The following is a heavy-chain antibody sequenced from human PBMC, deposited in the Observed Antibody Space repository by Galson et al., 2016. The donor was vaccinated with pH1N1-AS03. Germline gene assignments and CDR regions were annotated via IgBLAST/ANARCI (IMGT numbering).Heavy chain of an antibody. J-gene: IGHJ6*02. Sequence: SLRLSCAASGLTFSSYWMTWVRQAPGKGLEWVANIKQDGSEKYYVDSVKGRFTISRDNSKNSLFLQMNSLRAEDTAVYFCARDWDDFSRGHNGFFYGMDVWCQGTTVTVSS. CDR3: ARDWDDFSRGHNGFFYGMDV. V-gene: IGHV3-7*01. CDR1: GLTFSSYW. CDR2: IKQDGSEK. D-gene: IGHD3-3*01.